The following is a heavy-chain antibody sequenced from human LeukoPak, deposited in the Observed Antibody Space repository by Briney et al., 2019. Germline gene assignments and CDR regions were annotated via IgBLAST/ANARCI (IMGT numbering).Heavy chain of an antibody. J-gene: IGHJ6*02. D-gene: IGHD5-18*01. Sequence: PSQTLSLTCTVSGGSISSTTYYWGWIRQPPGKGLEWIGGIYYNGNTYYNPSLKSRVTISVDTSKNQFSLKLSSVTAADTAVYYCARVGYSYAPRWENYYYYYGMDVWGQGTTVTVSS. CDR2: IYYNGNT. CDR1: GGSISSTTYY. V-gene: IGHV4-39*07. CDR3: ARVGYSYAPRWENYYYYYGMDV.